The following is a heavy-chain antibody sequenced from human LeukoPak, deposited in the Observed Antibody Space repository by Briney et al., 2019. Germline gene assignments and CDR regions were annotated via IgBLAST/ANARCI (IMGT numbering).Heavy chain of an antibody. V-gene: IGHV4-31*03. CDR3: ARIRFSSTSCCRPNWFDP. J-gene: IGHJ5*02. D-gene: IGHD2-2*01. Sequence: SQTLSLTCTVSGGSISSGGYYWSWIRQHPGKGLEWIGYIYYSGSTYYNPSLKSRVTISVDTSKNQSSLKLSSVTAADTAVYYCARIRFSSTSCCRPNWFDPWGQGTLVTVSS. CDR1: GGSISSGGYY. CDR2: IYYSGST.